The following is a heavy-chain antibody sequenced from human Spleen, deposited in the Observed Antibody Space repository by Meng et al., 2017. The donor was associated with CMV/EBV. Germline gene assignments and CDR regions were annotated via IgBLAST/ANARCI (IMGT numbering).Heavy chain of an antibody. CDR3: ARAGSYYYDSSGYYSY. D-gene: IGHD3-22*01. V-gene: IGHV4-59*01. J-gene: IGHJ4*02. CDR1: GGSISSYY. Sequence: GSLRLSCTVSGGSISSYYWSWIRQPPGKGLEWIGYISYSGSTNYNPSLKSRVTISVDTSKNQFSLKLSSVTVADTAVYYCARAGSYYYDSSGYYSYWGQGTLVTVSS. CDR2: ISYSGST.